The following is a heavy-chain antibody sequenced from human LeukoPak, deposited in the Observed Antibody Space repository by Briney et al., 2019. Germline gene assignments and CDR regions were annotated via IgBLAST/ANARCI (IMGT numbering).Heavy chain of an antibody. Sequence: GGSLRLSCAASGFTFSSYWMHWVRQAPGKGLVWVSRINSDGSSTSYADSVKGRFTVSRDNAKNTLYLQMNSLRAEDTAVYYCARGGSGSYYCYSEYFQHWGQGTLVTVSS. J-gene: IGHJ1*01. CDR2: INSDGSST. D-gene: IGHD1-26*01. CDR3: ARGGSGSYYCYSEYFQH. CDR1: GFTFSSYW. V-gene: IGHV3-74*01.